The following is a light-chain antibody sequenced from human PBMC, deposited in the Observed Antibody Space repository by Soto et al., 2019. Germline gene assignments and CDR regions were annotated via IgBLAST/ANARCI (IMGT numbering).Light chain of an antibody. CDR1: RRDVAGYNY. CDR3: SSYTISNTLPFV. Sequence: QCSLTQPAFVCGSPGQSITISCTGTRRDVAGYNYVSWYQQYPGKSPKLLIYEVTHRPSGVSNRLSGSKSGNTASLTISGLQAEDEADYYCSSYTISNTLPFVFGTGTKVTVL. V-gene: IGLV2-14*01. CDR2: EVT. J-gene: IGLJ1*01.